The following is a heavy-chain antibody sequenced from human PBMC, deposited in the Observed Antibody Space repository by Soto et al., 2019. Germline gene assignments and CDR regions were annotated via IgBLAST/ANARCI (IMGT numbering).Heavy chain of an antibody. V-gene: IGHV1-69*01. CDR2: IIPIFGTA. Sequence: SVTLSCTASGGTLSSYAISWVRQAPGQGLEWMGGIIPIFGTANYAQKFQGRVTITADESTGTAYMELSSLRSEDTAVYYCARGTLDYGDSTYFDYWGQGTLVTVS. CDR3: ARGTLDYGDSTYFDY. J-gene: IGHJ4*02. D-gene: IGHD4-17*01. CDR1: GGTLSSYA.